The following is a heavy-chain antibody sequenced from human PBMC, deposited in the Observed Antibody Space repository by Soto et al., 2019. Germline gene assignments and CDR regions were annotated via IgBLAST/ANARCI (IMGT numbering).Heavy chain of an antibody. D-gene: IGHD3-16*01. CDR2: IYYSGST. V-gene: IGHV4-31*03. CDR1: GGSISSGGYY. Sequence: QVQLQESGPGLVKPSQTLSLTCTVSGGSISSGGYYWSWIRQHPGKGLEWIGYIYYSGSTYYNPSLKSRVTISGDTSKNQCALKLSSETAADTAVYYCARDWGPSVTPGAFDIWGQGTMVTVSS. CDR3: ARDWGPSVTPGAFDI. J-gene: IGHJ3*02.